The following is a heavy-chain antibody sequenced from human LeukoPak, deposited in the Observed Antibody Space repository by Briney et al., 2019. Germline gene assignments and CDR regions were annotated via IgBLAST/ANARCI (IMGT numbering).Heavy chain of an antibody. CDR3: ARAQIAVPHAFDI. J-gene: IGHJ3*02. CDR1: GGSFSGYY. CDR2: INHSVST. V-gene: IGHV4-34*01. Sequence: PSETLSLTCAVYGGSFSGYYWSWIRQPPGKGLEWIGEINHSVSTNYNPSLKSLVTISLDTSKNRFSLKLSSVTAADTAVYYCARAQIAVPHAFDIWGQGTMVTVSS. D-gene: IGHD6-19*01.